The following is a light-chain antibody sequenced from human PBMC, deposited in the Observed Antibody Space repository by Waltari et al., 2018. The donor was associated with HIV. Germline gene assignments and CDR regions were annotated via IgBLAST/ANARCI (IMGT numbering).Light chain of an antibody. CDR3: QQYNDWLSWT. CDR1: QSISSN. CDR2: DAS. V-gene: IGKV3-15*01. J-gene: IGKJ1*01. Sequence: EIVMTQSPATLSVSQGHRATVSCWASQSISSNLAWYQQRPGQAPRLLVYDASTSVAGIPARFSASGFATEFTLTISSLQSEDFAVYYCQQYNDWLSWTFGQGTKVEMK.